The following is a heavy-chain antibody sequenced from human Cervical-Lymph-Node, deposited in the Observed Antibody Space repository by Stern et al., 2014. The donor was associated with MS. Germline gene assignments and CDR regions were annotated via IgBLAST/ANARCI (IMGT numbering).Heavy chain of an antibody. CDR3: ARMMQHLAGDAFDI. V-gene: IGHV2-26*01. J-gene: IGHJ3*02. Sequence: VTLKESGPVLVKPTETLTLTCTVSGFSLTNARMGVSWLLQPPGKALEWLAHSFSNDEKSYSTYLKGRLTISKDTSKSQVVLTMTNMDPVDTATYYCARMMQHLAGDAFDIWGQGTVVTVSS. D-gene: IGHD6-13*01. CDR1: GFSLTNARMG. CDR2: SFSNDEK.